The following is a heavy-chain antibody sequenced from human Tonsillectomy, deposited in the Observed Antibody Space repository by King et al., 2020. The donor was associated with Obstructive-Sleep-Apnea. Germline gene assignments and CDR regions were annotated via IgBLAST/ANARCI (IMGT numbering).Heavy chain of an antibody. J-gene: IGHJ4*02. V-gene: IGHV1-18*01. CDR2: INPNNGNT. D-gene: IGHD6-19*01. Sequence: QLVQSGAEVKKPGASVKVSCKTSGYTFGTYGITWVRQAPGQRLEWMGWINPNNGNTDYAQKLQGRVTMNTDASTTTAYMELRSLRSDDTAVYYCATFSSAWYFDYWGQGTLVTVSS. CDR1: GYTFGTYG. CDR3: ATFSSAWYFDY.